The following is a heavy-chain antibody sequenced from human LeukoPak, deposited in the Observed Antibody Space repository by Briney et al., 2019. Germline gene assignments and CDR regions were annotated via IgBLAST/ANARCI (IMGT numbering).Heavy chain of an antibody. D-gene: IGHD4-11*01. Sequence: GESLKISCKGSRYSFTSYWIGWVRQMPGKGLEWMGIIYPGDSDTRYSPSFQGQVTMSADKSISTAYLQWSSLKASDTAMYYCARLTVTGPSRYYYYYYMDVWGKGTTVTVSS. J-gene: IGHJ6*03. CDR3: ARLTVTGPSRYYYYYYMDV. CDR1: RYSFTSYW. CDR2: IYPGDSDT. V-gene: IGHV5-51*01.